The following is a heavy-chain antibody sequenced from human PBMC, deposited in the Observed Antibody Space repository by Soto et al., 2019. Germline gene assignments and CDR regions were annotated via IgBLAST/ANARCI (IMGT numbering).Heavy chain of an antibody. CDR1: GYTFNTYG. CDR3: ARDQRPSGLGP. J-gene: IGHJ5*02. V-gene: IGHV1-18*01. Sequence: QIQLVQSGAAVKKPGASVKVSCKTSGYTFNTYGITWVRQAPGQGLEWMGWINAYNGNTNYAQRLQGRVTMTTDTSTSTAYMELRSLRSDDTAVYYGARDQRPSGLGPWGQGTLVTVSS. CDR2: INAYNGNT.